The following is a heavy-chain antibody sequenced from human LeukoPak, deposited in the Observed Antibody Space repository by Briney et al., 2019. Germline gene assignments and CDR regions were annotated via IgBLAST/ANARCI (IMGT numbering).Heavy chain of an antibody. CDR1: GFTFSSYW. CDR2: IKQDGSDK. D-gene: IGHD4/OR15-4a*01. V-gene: IGHV3-7*01. Sequence: GGSLRLSCEASGFTFSSYWMSWVRQAPGKGLEWVANIKQDGSDKYYVDSLKGRFTVSRDNAKNSLYLQMNSLRVEDTAVYYCARGGHFKYGGKKGPVSRPIDSWGQGTLVTVSS. J-gene: IGHJ4*02. CDR3: ARGGHFKYGGKKGPVSRPIDS.